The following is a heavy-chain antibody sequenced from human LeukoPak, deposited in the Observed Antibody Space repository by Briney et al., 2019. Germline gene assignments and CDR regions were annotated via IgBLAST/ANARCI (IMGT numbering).Heavy chain of an antibody. J-gene: IGHJ6*03. Sequence: SETLSLTCTVSGGSISSYYWSWIRRPPGKGLEWIGYIYTSGSTNYNPSLKSRVTISVDTSKNQFSLKLSSVTAADTAVYYCARHTFCSSTSCYKDYYYYYYYMDVWGKGTTVTLSS. CDR2: IYTSGST. V-gene: IGHV4-4*09. CDR1: GGSISSYY. D-gene: IGHD2-2*01. CDR3: ARHTFCSSTSCYKDYYYYYYYMDV.